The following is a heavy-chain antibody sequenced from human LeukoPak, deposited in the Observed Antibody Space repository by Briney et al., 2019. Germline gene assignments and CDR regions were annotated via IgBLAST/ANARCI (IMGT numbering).Heavy chain of an antibody. CDR3: ARLKLLWSNYFDY. Sequence: GESLRLSCAASGFTFSSCWMHWVRQAPGKGLVWVSRINSDGSSTSYADSVKGRFTISRDNAKNTLYLQMNSLRAEDTAVYYCARLKLLWSNYFDYWGQGILVTVSS. V-gene: IGHV3-74*01. J-gene: IGHJ4*02. D-gene: IGHD2-2*01. CDR1: GFTFSSCW. CDR2: INSDGSST.